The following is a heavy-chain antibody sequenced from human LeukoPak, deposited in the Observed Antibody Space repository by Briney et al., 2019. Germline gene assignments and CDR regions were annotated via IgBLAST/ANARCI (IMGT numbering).Heavy chain of an antibody. CDR1: GYTFSSYD. CDR2: MNPNSGNT. D-gene: IGHD4-17*01. CDR3: ARGGFGDYFLDY. V-gene: IGHV1-8*01. Sequence: ASVKVSCKASGYTFSSYDINWVRQATGQGLEWMGWMNPNSGNTDYAQRFQGRVTMTRNTSISTAYMELSSLRSEDTAVYYCARGGFGDYFLDYWGQGTLVTVSS. J-gene: IGHJ4*02.